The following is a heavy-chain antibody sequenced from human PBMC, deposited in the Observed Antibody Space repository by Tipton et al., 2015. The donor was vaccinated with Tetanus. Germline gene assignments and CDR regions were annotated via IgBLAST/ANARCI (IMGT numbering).Heavy chain of an antibody. CDR3: GRALGSGTTVASGH. CDR2: ISGSSDSI. J-gene: IGHJ4*02. V-gene: IGHV3-11*04. D-gene: IGHD1-7*01. Sequence: SLRLSCAASGFTFSAYYMSWIRQAPGKGLEWVSYISGSSDSIYYADSVKGRFTISRDNGKNSLYLQMNSLRDEDTAVYYCGRALGSGTTVASGHWGQGSLVTVSS. CDR1: GFTFSAYY.